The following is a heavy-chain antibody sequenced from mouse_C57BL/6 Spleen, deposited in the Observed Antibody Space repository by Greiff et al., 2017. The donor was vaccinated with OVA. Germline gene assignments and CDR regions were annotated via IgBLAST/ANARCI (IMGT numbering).Heavy chain of an antibody. Sequence: QVQLQQPGAELVKPGASVKLSCKASGYTFTSYWMHWVKQRPGQGLEWIGMIHPNSGSTNYNEKFKSKATLTVDKSSSTAYMQLSSLTSEDSAVYYCAREGNYYGSSYVNAMDYWGQGTSVTVSS. CDR1: GYTFTSYW. CDR2: IHPNSGST. D-gene: IGHD1-1*01. J-gene: IGHJ4*01. CDR3: AREGNYYGSSYVNAMDY. V-gene: IGHV1-64*01.